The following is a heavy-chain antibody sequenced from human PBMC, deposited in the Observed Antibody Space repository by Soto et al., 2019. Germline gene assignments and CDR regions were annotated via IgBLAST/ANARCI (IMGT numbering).Heavy chain of an antibody. CDR1: GYTFTTYG. Sequence: QVQLVQSGAEVKKPGASVKVSYKASGYTFTTYGISWVRQAPGQGLEWMGWISAYNGGANYVQKFQGRVTMSTDTSTSTAYMELRSLRSDDTAMYYCARWDCSHNNCNGDYLQYWGQGSLVSVSS. J-gene: IGHJ1*01. CDR3: ARWDCSHNNCNGDYLQY. D-gene: IGHD2-15*01. CDR2: ISAYNGGA. V-gene: IGHV1-18*01.